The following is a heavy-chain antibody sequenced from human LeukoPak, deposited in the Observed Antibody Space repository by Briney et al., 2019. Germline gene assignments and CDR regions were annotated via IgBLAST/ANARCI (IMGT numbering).Heavy chain of an antibody. V-gene: IGHV1-24*01. CDR1: GYTLTELS. CDR2: FDPEDGET. J-gene: IGHJ5*02. Sequence: ASVTVSCTVSGYTLTELSMHWVRQAPGKGLEWMGGFDPEDGETIYAQKFQGRVTMTEDTSTDTAYMELSSLRSEDTAVYYCARPRFDSWELPPEGFDPWGQGTLVTVSS. CDR3: ARPRFDSWELPPEGFDP. D-gene: IGHD1-26*01.